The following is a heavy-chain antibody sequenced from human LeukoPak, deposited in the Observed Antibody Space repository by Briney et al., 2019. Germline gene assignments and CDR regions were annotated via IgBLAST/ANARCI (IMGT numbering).Heavy chain of an antibody. D-gene: IGHD3-3*01. CDR3: AKARRDKIFGVVISIISFDY. Sequence: GGSLRLSCAASGFTFSSYDIHWVRQAPGKGLEWVAFIRYDGSNKYYADSVKGRFTISRGNSKNTLYLQMNSLRAEDTAVYYCAKARRDKIFGVVISIISFDYWGQGTLITVSS. J-gene: IGHJ4*02. CDR2: IRYDGSNK. V-gene: IGHV3-30*02. CDR1: GFTFSSYD.